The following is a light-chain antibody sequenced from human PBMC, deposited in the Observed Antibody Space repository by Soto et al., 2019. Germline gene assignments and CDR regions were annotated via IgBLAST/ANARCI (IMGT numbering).Light chain of an antibody. J-gene: IGLJ1*01. CDR3: QSYDSSLSGYV. V-gene: IGLV1-40*01. CDR1: SSNIGAGND. Sequence: QSVLTQPPSVSGAPGQRVTISCTGSSSNIGAGNDGHWYQQLPGTAPKLLLYGNSNRPSGVPDRFSGYKSGTSASLAITGLQAEDEADYYCQSYDSSLSGYVFGTGTKLTVL. CDR2: GNS.